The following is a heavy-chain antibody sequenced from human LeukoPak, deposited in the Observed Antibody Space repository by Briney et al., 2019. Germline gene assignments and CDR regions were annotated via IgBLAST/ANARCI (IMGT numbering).Heavy chain of an antibody. D-gene: IGHD6-13*01. CDR1: GFTFSSYG. CDR2: IWYDGSNK. V-gene: IGHV3-33*01. CDR3: ARDRSDRVSRTFDY. J-gene: IGHJ4*02. Sequence: PGRSLRLSCAASGFTFSSYGMHWARQAPGKGLEWVAVIWYDGSNKYYADSVKGRFAISRDNPKNTLYLQMNSLRAEDTAVYYCARDRSDRVSRTFDYWGQGTLVTVSS.